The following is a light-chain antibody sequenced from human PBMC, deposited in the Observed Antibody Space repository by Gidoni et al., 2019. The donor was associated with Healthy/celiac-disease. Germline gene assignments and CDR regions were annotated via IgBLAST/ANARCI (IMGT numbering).Light chain of an antibody. Sequence: QSVLTQPPSASGPPGQRVTISCSGSSSNIGSNTVTWYQQLPGTAPKLLIYSNNKRPSGGPDRFSGSKSGTSASLAISGLQSEDEADYYCAAWDDSLNGYVFGTGTKVTVL. CDR3: AAWDDSLNGYV. J-gene: IGLJ1*01. CDR2: SNN. CDR1: SSNIGSNT. V-gene: IGLV1-44*01.